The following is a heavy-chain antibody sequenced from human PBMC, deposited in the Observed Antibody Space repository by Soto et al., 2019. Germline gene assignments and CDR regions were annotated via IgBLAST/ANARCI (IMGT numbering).Heavy chain of an antibody. Sequence: QVQLVQSGAEVKKPGSSVKVSCKASGGTFDNYAITWVRQAPGQGLEWMAGIIPMLDSANYAEKFQDRVTITADESTXNXYLXVSSLRSEDTAVYYCARTYHYDSGGKPYFYYGMDVWGQGTTVTVSS. CDR1: GGTFDNYA. CDR3: ARTYHYDSGGKPYFYYGMDV. J-gene: IGHJ6*02. CDR2: IIPMLDSA. V-gene: IGHV1-69*12. D-gene: IGHD3-22*01.